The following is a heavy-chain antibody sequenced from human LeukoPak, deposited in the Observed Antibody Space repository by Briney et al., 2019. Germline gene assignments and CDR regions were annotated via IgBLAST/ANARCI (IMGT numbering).Heavy chain of an antibody. Sequence: GGSLRPSCAASGFTFSSYGMHWVRQAPGKGLEWVAFIRYDGSNKYYADSVKGRFTISRDNSKNTLYLQMNSLRAEDTAVYYCATSSDYYGSGSYYGAFDIWGQGTMVTVSS. J-gene: IGHJ3*02. D-gene: IGHD3-10*01. CDR3: ATSSDYYGSGSYYGAFDI. CDR1: GFTFSSYG. CDR2: IRYDGSNK. V-gene: IGHV3-30*02.